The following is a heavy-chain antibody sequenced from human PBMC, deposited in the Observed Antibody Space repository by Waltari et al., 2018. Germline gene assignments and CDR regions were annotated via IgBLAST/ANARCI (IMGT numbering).Heavy chain of an antibody. J-gene: IGHJ4*02. CDR2: MSFDGNNE. D-gene: IGHD1-1*01. Sequence: QVQLVESGGGVVQPGRSLRLSCAASGFTFTNYGMHGVRQAPGKGLEWVALMSFDGNNEYYADTVKGRFTISRDTSKNTLYLQMNSLRPEDTAMYYCAKDPPTHWSLDSWGQGTLVTVSS. V-gene: IGHV3-30*18. CDR1: GFTFTNYG. CDR3: AKDPPTHWSLDS.